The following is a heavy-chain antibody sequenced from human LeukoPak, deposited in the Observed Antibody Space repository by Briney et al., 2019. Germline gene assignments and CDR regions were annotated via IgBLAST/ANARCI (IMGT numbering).Heavy chain of an antibody. J-gene: IGHJ4*02. CDR2: IKTDGSTA. V-gene: IGHV3-74*01. CDR3: ARGAVAGPVDY. Sequence: GGSLRLSCAGSGFIFSNYWMHWVRQAPGKGLVWVSRIKTDGSTAYYADSVKGRFTISRDNSKNTLYLQMNSLRTEDTAVYYCARGAVAGPVDYWGQGTLVTVSS. D-gene: IGHD6-19*01. CDR1: GFIFSNYW.